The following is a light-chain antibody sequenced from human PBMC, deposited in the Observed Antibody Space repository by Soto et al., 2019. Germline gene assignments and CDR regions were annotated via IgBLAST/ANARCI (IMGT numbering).Light chain of an antibody. V-gene: IGKV3-11*01. CDR1: QSVSNY. Sequence: EIVLTQSPATLSLSPGESATLSCRASQSVSNYLAWYRQKPGQAPRLLIYDASNRATGIPARFSGSGSGTDFTLTISSLEPEDFAVYYCQQRSSWPPTPTFGGGTKVEI. CDR3: QQRSSWPPTPT. CDR2: DAS. J-gene: IGKJ4*01.